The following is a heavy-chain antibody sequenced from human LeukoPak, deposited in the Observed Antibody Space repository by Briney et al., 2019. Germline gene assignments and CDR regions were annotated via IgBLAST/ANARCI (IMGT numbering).Heavy chain of an antibody. CDR2: ISSSSSYI. Sequence: GGSPRLSCAASGFTFSSYSMNWVRQAPGKGLEWVSSISSSSSYIYYADSVKGRFTISRDNAKNSLYLQMNSLRAEDTAVYYCARGDYAPYYFDYWGQGTLVTVSS. CDR1: GFTFSSYS. J-gene: IGHJ4*02. CDR3: ARGDYAPYYFDY. V-gene: IGHV3-21*01. D-gene: IGHD4-17*01.